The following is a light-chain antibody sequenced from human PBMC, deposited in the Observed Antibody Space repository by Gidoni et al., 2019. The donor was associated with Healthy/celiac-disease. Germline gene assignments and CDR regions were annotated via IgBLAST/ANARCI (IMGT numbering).Light chain of an antibody. J-gene: IGKJ5*01. CDR3: QQYGSSQIT. CDR1: KSVSSSY. V-gene: IGKV3-20*01. CDR2: GAS. Sequence: EIVLPQSPGSLSLSPGERATISGWPRKSVSSSYLAWYQQKPGQAPRLLIYGASSRATGIPDRFSGSGSGTDFTLTISRLEPEDFAVYYCQQYGSSQITFGQGTRLEIK.